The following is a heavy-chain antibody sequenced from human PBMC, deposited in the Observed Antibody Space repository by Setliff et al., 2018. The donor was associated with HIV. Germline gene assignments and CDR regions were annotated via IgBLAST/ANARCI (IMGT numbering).Heavy chain of an antibody. CDR3: ARACRDGYNFLAFDI. Sequence: ASVKVSCKASGYTFTSYAMHWVRQAPGQRLEWMGWINAGNGNTKYSQKFQGRVTITRDTSASTAYMELSSLRSEDTAVYYCARACRDGYNFLAFDIWGQGTMVTVSS. D-gene: IGHD5-12*01. CDR1: GYTFTSYA. V-gene: IGHV1-3*01. CDR2: INAGNGNT. J-gene: IGHJ3*02.